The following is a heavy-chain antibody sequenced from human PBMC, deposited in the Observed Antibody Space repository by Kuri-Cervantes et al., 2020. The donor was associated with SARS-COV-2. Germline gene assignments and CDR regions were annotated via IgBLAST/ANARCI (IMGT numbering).Heavy chain of an antibody. J-gene: IGHJ6*02. V-gene: IGHV3-21*04. CDR2: ISSSSSYI. CDR3: VKFQRGYQGMDV. D-gene: IGHD5-18*01. CDR1: GFTFSSYS. Sequence: GGSLRLSCAASGFTFSSYSMNWVRQAPGKGLEWVSSISSSSSYIYYADSVKGRFTISRDNAKNSLYLQMNSLRAEDTSVYYCVKFQRGYQGMDVWGQGATVTVSS.